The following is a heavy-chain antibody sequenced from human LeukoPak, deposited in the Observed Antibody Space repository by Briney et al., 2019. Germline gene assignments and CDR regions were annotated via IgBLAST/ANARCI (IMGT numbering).Heavy chain of an antibody. J-gene: IGHJ4*02. Sequence: GGSLRLPCAASGFTFSSYAMSWVRQAPGKGLEWVSAISASGGSTYYADSVKGRFTISRDNSKNTLYLQMNSLRAEDTAVYYCAKDRNSGSYSFFDYWGQGTLVTVSS. CDR2: ISASGGST. CDR3: AKDRNSGSYSFFDY. V-gene: IGHV3-23*01. D-gene: IGHD1-26*01. CDR1: GFTFSSYA.